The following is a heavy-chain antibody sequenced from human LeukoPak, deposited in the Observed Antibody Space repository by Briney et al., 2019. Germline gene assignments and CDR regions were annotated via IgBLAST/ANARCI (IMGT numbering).Heavy chain of an antibody. V-gene: IGHV3-64*04. D-gene: IGHD3-9*01. CDR1: GFTFNRFY. CDR3: AREEGYDILTGYYTY. Sequence: GGSLRLSCSASGFTFNRFYLHWVRQAPGKGLEFVSHISSNGATTYYADSVKGRFTISRDNSKNTLYLQMNSLRAEDTAVYYCAREEGYDILTGYYTYWGQGTLVTVSS. CDR2: ISSNGATT. J-gene: IGHJ4*02.